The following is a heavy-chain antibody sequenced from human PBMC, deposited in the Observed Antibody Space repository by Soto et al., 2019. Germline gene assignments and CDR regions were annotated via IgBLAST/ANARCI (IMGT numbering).Heavy chain of an antibody. CDR1: GFTFSDYY. J-gene: IGHJ6*02. Sequence: GGSLRLSCAASGFTFSDYYMSWIRQAPGKGLEWISYISGSNIYTNYADSVKGRFTISRDNANNSLYLQMDSLRVEDTAVYYCARDGGEVIPAAIGGGYGMDVWGQGTTVTISS. CDR2: ISGSNIYT. V-gene: IGHV3-11*06. CDR3: ARDGGEVIPAAIGGGYGMDV. D-gene: IGHD2-2*01.